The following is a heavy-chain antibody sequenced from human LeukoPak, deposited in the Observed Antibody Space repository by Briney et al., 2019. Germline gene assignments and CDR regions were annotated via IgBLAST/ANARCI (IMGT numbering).Heavy chain of an antibody. D-gene: IGHD3-22*01. J-gene: IGHJ4*02. CDR3: ARVCSSGYYYDCLDY. V-gene: IGHV1-2*02. CDR1: GYTFTGYY. Sequence: ASVTVSCKASGYTFTGYYMHRVRQAPGQGLEWMGWINPNSGGTNYAQKFQGRVTMTRDTSISTAYMELSRLRSDDTAVYYCARVCSSGYYYDCLDYWGQGTLVTVSS. CDR2: INPNSGGT.